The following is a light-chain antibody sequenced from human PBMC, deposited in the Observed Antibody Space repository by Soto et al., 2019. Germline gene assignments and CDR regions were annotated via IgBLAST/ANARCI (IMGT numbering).Light chain of an antibody. CDR2: EVS. CDR3: SSYTSSSVV. Sequence: QSVLTQPASVSGSPGQSITISCTGTSSDVGGYNYVSWYQQHPGKAPKLMIYEVSNRPSGVSNRFSGSKSGNTASLTIYGLQAEDEADYYCSSYTSSSVVFGGVTKLTVL. CDR1: SSDVGGYNY. V-gene: IGLV2-14*01. J-gene: IGLJ2*01.